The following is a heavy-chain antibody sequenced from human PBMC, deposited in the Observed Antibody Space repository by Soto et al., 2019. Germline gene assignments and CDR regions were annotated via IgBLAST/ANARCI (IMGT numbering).Heavy chain of an antibody. Sequence: GXSVKGACQASGYTFTSYDINWVRQATVQGLEWMGWMNPNSGNTGYAQKFQGRVTMTRNTSISTAYMELSRLRSEDTAVYYCARGTYYYDSSGNNWFDPWGQGTLVTVSS. D-gene: IGHD3-22*01. CDR2: MNPNSGNT. J-gene: IGHJ5*02. V-gene: IGHV1-8*01. CDR3: ARGTYYYDSSGNNWFDP. CDR1: GYTFTSYD.